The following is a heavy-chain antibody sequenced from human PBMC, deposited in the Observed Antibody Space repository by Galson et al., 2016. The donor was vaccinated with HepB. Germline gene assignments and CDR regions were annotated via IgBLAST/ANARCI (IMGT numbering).Heavy chain of an antibody. CDR3: VRGPDTRAIDPGPDFDS. CDR2: ISHNGNTK. J-gene: IGHJ4*02. CDR1: GFSFSSHL. V-gene: IGHV3-30*03. D-gene: IGHD2-2*01. Sequence: SLRLSCAASGFSFSSHLMHWVRQAPGKGLDWVAVISHNGNTKYYADSVKGRFTVSRDSSKNVVTLQMNSLRVEDTALYYCVRGPDTRAIDPGPDFDSWGQGTLVTVSS.